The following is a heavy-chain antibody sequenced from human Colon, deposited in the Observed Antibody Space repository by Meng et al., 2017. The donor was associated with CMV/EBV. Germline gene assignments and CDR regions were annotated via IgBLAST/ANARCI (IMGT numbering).Heavy chain of an antibody. D-gene: IGHD6-19*01. CDR1: GFIFSRHD. CDR3: AREERGSGWSADY. V-gene: IGHV3-74*01. J-gene: IGHJ4*02. CDR2: VNREGSNT. Sequence: GGSLRLSCAASGFIFSRHDVHWVRQVPGKGLVWVSSVNREGSNTNYADSVKGRFTISRDNARNTLYLQMNSLRVEDTAVYYCAREERGSGWSADYWGQGTLVTVSS.